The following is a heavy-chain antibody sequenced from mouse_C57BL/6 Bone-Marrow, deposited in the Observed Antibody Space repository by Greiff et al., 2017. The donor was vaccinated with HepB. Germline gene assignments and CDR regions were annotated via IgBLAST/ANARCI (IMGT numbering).Heavy chain of an antibody. CDR1: GFTFSDYY. D-gene: IGHD1-1*01. CDR2: ISNGGGST. Sequence: EVNVVESGGGLVQPGGSLKLSCAASGFTFSDYYMYWVRQTPEKRLEWVAYISNGGGSTYYPDTVKGRFTISRDNAKNTLYLQMSRLKSEDTAMYYCASYGPYAMDYWGQGTSVTVSS. CDR3: ASYGPYAMDY. V-gene: IGHV5-12*01. J-gene: IGHJ4*01.